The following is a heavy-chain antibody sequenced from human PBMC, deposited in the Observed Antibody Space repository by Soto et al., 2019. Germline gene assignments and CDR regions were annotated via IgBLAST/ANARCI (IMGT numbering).Heavy chain of an antibody. V-gene: IGHV1-2*02. CDR1: VYTFTGYY. CDR2: INPNSGGT. Sequence: ASVKVSCKASVYTFTGYYIHCVRQAPGQGLEWMGWINPNSGGTNYAQKFQGRVTITADESTSTAYMELSSLRSEDTAVYYCARHMVRGVIIDYYYYGMDGWGQGNTVTVSS. CDR3: ARHMVRGVIIDYYYYGMDG. D-gene: IGHD3-10*01. J-gene: IGHJ6*02.